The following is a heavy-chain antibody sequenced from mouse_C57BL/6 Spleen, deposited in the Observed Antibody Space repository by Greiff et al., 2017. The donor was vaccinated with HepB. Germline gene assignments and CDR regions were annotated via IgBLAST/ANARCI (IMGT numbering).Heavy chain of an antibody. J-gene: IGHJ4*01. Sequence: SGAELVRPGASVKMSCKASGYTFTSYNMHWVKQTPRQGLEWIGAIYPGNGDTSYNQKFKGKATLTVDKSSSTAYMQLSSLTSEDSAVYFCARDREGPITTYFYAMDYWGQGTSVTVSS. V-gene: IGHV1-12*01. CDR1: GYTFTSYN. CDR2: IYPGNGDT. D-gene: IGHD1-1*01. CDR3: ARDREGPITTYFYAMDY.